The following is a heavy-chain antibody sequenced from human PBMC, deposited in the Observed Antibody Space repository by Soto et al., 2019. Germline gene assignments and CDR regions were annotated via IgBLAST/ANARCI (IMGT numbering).Heavy chain of an antibody. V-gene: IGHV3-21*01. D-gene: IGHD2-8*02. J-gene: IGHJ4*02. Sequence: EVQLVESGGGPVKPGGSLRLSCAASGFTFSTYTMSWVRQAPGKGPEWVSSISGTTNYIYYADSVKGRFTISRDNANNSLFLQMNSLRGEDTAVYYCASGNWWGPFDYWGQGTLVTVSS. CDR2: ISGTTNYI. CDR3: ASGNWWGPFDY. CDR1: GFTFSTYT.